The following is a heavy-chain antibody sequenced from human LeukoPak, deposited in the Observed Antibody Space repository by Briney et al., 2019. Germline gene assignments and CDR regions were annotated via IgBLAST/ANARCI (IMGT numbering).Heavy chain of an antibody. CDR1: GFTFSGHW. Sequence: GGSLRLSCAASGFTFSGHWMTWVRQAPGKGLEWVSAISGSGGSTYYADSVKGRFTISRDNAKNSLYLQMNSLRAEDTAVYYCARERPRNYYDSSGPIRYWGQGTLATVSS. CDR3: ARERPRNYYDSSGPIRY. CDR2: ISGSGGST. V-gene: IGHV3-23*01. D-gene: IGHD3-22*01. J-gene: IGHJ4*02.